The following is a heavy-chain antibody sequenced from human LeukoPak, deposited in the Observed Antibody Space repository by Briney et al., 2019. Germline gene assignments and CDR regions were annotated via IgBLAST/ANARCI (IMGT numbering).Heavy chain of an antibody. CDR2: ISGSGGST. J-gene: IGHJ3*02. Sequence: PGGSLRLSCTASGFKFDDYGMTWVRQAPGKGLEWVSGISGSGGSTYYADSVKGRFTISRDNSKNTLSLQMNSLTADDTAVYYCVRGPRYYDDSGFHYGVFDIWGQGTLVTVSS. CDR3: VRGPRYYDDSGFHYGVFDI. CDR1: GFKFDDYG. V-gene: IGHV3-23*01. D-gene: IGHD3-16*01.